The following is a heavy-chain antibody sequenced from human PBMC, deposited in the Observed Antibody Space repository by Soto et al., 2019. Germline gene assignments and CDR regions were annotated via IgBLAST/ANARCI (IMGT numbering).Heavy chain of an antibody. Sequence: SETLSLTCAVYGGSFSGYYWSWIRQPPGKGLEWIGEINHSGSTNYNPSLKSRVTISVDTSKNQFSLKLSSVTAADTAVYYCARGIRDILTGYYNSEYFQHWGQGTLVTVSS. D-gene: IGHD3-9*01. CDR2: INHSGST. V-gene: IGHV4-34*01. J-gene: IGHJ1*01. CDR1: GGSFSGYY. CDR3: ARGIRDILTGYYNSEYFQH.